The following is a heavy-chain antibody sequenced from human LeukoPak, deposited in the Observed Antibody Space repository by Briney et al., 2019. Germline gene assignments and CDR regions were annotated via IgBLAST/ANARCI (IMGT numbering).Heavy chain of an antibody. Sequence: GSLRLSCAASGFTFSSYSMNWVRQAPGKGLEWGSSISSSSNYIYYADSVKGRFTISRDNAKNSLYLQMNSLRAEDTAVYYCAQNFYDSSGLYFDYWGQGTLVTVSS. D-gene: IGHD3-22*01. CDR3: AQNFYDSSGLYFDY. CDR2: ISSSSNYI. CDR1: GFTFSSYS. J-gene: IGHJ4*02. V-gene: IGHV3-21*01.